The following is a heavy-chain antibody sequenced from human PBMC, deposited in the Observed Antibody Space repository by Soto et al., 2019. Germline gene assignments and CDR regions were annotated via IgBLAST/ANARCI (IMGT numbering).Heavy chain of an antibody. V-gene: IGHV3-30*14. CDR1: GFTFISYA. Sequence: GGSLRLSCAASGFTFISYAMHWVRQAPGKGLEWVAVISYDGSNKYYATSVEGRFTISRDDSKNTIYFQMNSLRAEDTAVYYCVASSSSYYFEYWGHGNLVTVSS. CDR3: VASSSSYYFEY. CDR2: ISYDGSNK. J-gene: IGHJ4*01.